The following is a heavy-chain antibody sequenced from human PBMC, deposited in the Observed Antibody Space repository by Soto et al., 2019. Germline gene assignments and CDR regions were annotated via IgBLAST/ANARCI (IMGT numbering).Heavy chain of an antibody. CDR3: ARVDVRFLEWLLSPLYYYGMDV. Sequence: QVQRVQSGAEVKKPGTSVKVSCKASGGTFSSYAISWVRQAPGQGLEWMGGIIPIFGTANYAQKFQGRVTITADESTSTAYMELSSLRSEDTAVYYCARVDVRFLEWLLSPLYYYGMDVWGQGTTVTVSS. CDR1: GGTFSSYA. CDR2: IIPIFGTA. V-gene: IGHV1-69*12. D-gene: IGHD3-3*01. J-gene: IGHJ6*02.